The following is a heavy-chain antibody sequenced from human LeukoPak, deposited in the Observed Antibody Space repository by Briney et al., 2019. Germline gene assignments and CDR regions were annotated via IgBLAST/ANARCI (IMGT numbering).Heavy chain of an antibody. V-gene: IGHV3-13*01. CDR3: AKGRRRGKYCYMDV. CDR2: IGTASDT. Sequence: GGSLRLSCAASGFTFSSFDMHWVRQPTGQGLEWVSTIGTASDTYYPGSVEGRFTLSRDNAKNSLYLQMNSLTAGDTAVYYCAKGRRRGKYCYMDVWGKGTTVTVSS. CDR1: GFTFSSFD. J-gene: IGHJ6*03. D-gene: IGHD1-1*01.